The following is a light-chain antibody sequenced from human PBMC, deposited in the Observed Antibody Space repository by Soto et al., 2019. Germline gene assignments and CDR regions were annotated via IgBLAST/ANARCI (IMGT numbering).Light chain of an antibody. J-gene: IGKJ5*01. CDR1: QSVSSSY. CDR3: QQYGSSPPVT. V-gene: IGKV3-20*01. Sequence: EIVLTQSPGTLSLSPEERATLSCRASQSVSSSYLAWYQQKPGQAPRLLIYGASGRATGIPDRFSGSVSGTDFTLTISRLEPEDFAVYYCQQYGSSPPVTFGQGTRLEIK. CDR2: GAS.